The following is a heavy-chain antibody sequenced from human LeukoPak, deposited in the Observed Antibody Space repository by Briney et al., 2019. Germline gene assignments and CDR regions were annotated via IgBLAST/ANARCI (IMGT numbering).Heavy chain of an antibody. CDR1: GFIFSSHG. Sequence: GGSLRLSCAASGFIFSSHGMHWVRQAPGKGLEWVAVISYDGSNKYYADSVKGRFTISRDNAKNSLYLQMNSLRVEDTAVYYCARVDKNRASDYWGQGTLVTVSS. CDR3: ARVDKNRASDY. D-gene: IGHD2-2*03. J-gene: IGHJ4*02. V-gene: IGHV3-30*12. CDR2: ISYDGSNK.